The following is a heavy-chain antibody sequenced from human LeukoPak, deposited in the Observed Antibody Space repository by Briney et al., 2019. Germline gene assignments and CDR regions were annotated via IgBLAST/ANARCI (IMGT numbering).Heavy chain of an antibody. CDR2: IYYSGST. CDR3: AREVSSGWYLSAFDI. D-gene: IGHD6-19*01. V-gene: IGHV4-39*02. CDR1: GGSISSSSYY. J-gene: IGHJ3*02. Sequence: SETLSLTCTVSGGSISSSSYYWGWIRQPPGKGLEWIGSIYYSGSTYYNPSLKSRVTISVDTSKNQFSLKLSSVTAADTAAYYCAREVSSGWYLSAFDIWGQGTMVTVSS.